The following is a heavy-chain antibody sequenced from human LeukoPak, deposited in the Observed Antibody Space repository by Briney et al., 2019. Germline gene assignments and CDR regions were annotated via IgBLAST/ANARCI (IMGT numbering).Heavy chain of an antibody. D-gene: IGHD3-10*01. CDR3: ARTAMVRGVPYGMDV. J-gene: IGHJ6*02. V-gene: IGHV3-13*01. Sequence: GGSLRLSCAASGFTFSSYDMHWVRQATGKGLEWVSAIGTAGDTYYPGSVKGRFTISRENAKNSLYLQMNSLRAGDTAVYYCARTAMVRGVPYGMDVWGQGTTVTVSS. CDR1: GFTFSSYD. CDR2: IGTAGDT.